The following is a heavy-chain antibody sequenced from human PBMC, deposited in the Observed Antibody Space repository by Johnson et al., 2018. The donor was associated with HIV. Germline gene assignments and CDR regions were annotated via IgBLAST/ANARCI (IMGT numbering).Heavy chain of an antibody. CDR1: GFTFSDNY. CDR2: ISTSGSNI. J-gene: IGHJ3*02. V-gene: IGHV3-11*04. Sequence: QVQLLESGGGVVQPGRSLRLSCAASGFTFSDNYMSWIRQAPGKGLEWVSYISTSGSNIYYADSVKGRFTISRANAKNSLYLQMNILRGEDTAVYYCARQTLSAFDIWGQGTMVTVSS. CDR3: ARQTLSAFDI.